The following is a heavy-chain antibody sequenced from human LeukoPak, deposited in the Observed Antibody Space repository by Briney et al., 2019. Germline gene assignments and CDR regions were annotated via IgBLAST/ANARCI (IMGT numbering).Heavy chain of an antibody. CDR2: IYYSGST. CDR3: ARRRYGDYEFDY. J-gene: IGHJ4*02. D-gene: IGHD4-17*01. Sequence: SETLSLTCTVSGGSISSSSYYWGWIRQPPGKGLEWIGGIYYSGSTYYHPSLKSRVTISVDTSKNQFSLKLSSVTAADTAVYYCARRRYGDYEFDYWGQGTLVTVSS. V-gene: IGHV4-39*01. CDR1: GGSISSSSYY.